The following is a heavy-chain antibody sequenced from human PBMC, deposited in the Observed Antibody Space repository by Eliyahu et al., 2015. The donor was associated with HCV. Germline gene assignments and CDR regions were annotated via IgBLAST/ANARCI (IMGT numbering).Heavy chain of an antibody. CDR3: ARDFRAGDYPEGSFDY. CDR2: ISYDGXNK. V-gene: IGHV3-30-3*01. D-gene: IGHD4-17*01. J-gene: IGHJ4*02. Sequence: QVQLVESGGGVVQPGXSLRLSCAASGFTFSSYAXHWVRQAPGKGLEWVAVISYDGXNKYYADSVKGRFTIXRDNSKNTLYLQMNSLRAEDTAVYYCARDFRAGDYPEGSFDYWGQGTLVTVPS. CDR1: GFTFSSYA.